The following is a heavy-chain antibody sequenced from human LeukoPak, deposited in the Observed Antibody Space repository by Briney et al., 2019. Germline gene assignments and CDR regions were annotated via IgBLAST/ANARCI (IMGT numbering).Heavy chain of an antibody. CDR1: GFTFSSYS. CDR2: ISSSSSYI. D-gene: IGHD3-10*01. J-gene: IGHJ4*02. Sequence: GGSLRLSCAASGFTFSSYSMNWVRQAPGKGLGWVSSISSSSSYIYYADSVKGRFTISRDNAKNSLYLQMNSLRAEDTAVYYCARNHYGSGTMGYWGQGTLVTVSS. V-gene: IGHV3-21*01. CDR3: ARNHYGSGTMGY.